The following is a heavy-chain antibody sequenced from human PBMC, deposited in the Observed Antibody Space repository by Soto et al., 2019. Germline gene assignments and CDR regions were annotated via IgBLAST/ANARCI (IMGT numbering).Heavy chain of an antibody. CDR3: ARDRGVIPYYFDY. J-gene: IGHJ4*02. V-gene: IGHV4-61*01. Sequence: KTSETLSLTCTVSGGSVSSGSYYWSWIRQPPGKGLEWIGYIYYSGSTNYNPSLKSRVTISVDTSKNQFSLKLSSVTAADTAVYYCARDRGVIPYYFDYWGQGTLVTVSS. CDR1: GGSVSSGSYY. D-gene: IGHD3-10*01. CDR2: IYYSGST.